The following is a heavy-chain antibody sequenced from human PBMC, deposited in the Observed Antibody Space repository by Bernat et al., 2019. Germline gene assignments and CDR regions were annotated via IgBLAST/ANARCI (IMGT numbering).Heavy chain of an antibody. Sequence: EVQLVVSGGGFVQPGGSLRLSCAASGFIFSTPEMNWVRQAPGKGLEWVSYISSGGSTIYYADSVKGRFTVSRDNANDSLYLQMNGLRAEDTAVYYCANDFWSGFYVGNFWGQGTLVGVSS. CDR1: GFIFSTPE. D-gene: IGHD3-3*01. CDR3: ANDFWSGFYVGNF. CDR2: ISSGGSTI. V-gene: IGHV3-48*03. J-gene: IGHJ4*02.